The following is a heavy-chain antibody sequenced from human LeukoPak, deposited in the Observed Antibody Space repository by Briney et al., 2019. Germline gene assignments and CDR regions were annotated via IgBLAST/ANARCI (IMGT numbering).Heavy chain of an antibody. J-gene: IGHJ3*02. D-gene: IGHD3-22*01. CDR1: GYTFTSYY. CDR3: ARVKPNYYDSSAYGTFDI. CDR2: INPSGGST. Sequence: GAAVKLSCKASGYTFTSYYMHWVRHAPGQGLEWMGIINPSGGSTSYAQKFQGRVTMTRETSTSTVYMELSSLRSEDTVVYYCARVKPNYYDSSAYGTFDIWGEGTVVSVSS. V-gene: IGHV1-46*01.